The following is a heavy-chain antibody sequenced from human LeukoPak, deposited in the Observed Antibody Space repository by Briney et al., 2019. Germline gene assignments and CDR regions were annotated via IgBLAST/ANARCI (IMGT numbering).Heavy chain of an antibody. J-gene: IGHJ4*02. CDR2: ISDHESGSNE. CDR1: GFTFSSYA. D-gene: IGHD2-21*01. CDR3: ARGLCGGDCYDY. V-gene: IGHV3-30-3*01. Sequence: GGSLRLSCAASGFTFSSYAFHWVRQAPGKGLEWVALISDHESGSNEYYAASVKGRFTISRDNAKNSLYLQMNSLRAEDTAVYYCARGLCGGDCYDYWGQGNLVTVSS.